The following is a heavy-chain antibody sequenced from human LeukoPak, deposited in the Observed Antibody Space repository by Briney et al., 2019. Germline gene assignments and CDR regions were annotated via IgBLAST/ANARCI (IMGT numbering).Heavy chain of an antibody. CDR3: ARGHRDQLRFLEWRRTYYYYYGMDV. J-gene: IGHJ6*02. CDR1: GGSFSGYY. Sequence: PSETLSLTCAVYGGSFSGYYWSWIRQPPGKGLEWIGEINHSGSTNYNPSLKSRVTISVDTSKNQFSLKLSSVTAADTAVYYCARGHRDQLRFLEWRRTYYYYYGMDVWGQGTTATVSS. D-gene: IGHD3-3*01. CDR2: INHSGST. V-gene: IGHV4-34*01.